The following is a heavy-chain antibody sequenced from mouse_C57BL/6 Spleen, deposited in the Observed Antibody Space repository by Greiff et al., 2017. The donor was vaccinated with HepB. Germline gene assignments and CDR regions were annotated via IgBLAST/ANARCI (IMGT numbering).Heavy chain of an antibody. Sequence: VQLQQSGAELVKPGASVKLSCKASGYTFTSYWMQWVKQRPGQGLEWIGEIDPSDSYTNYNQKFKGKATLTVDTSSSTAYMQLSSLTSEDSAVYYCARSGGCLLRFAYWGQGTLVTVSA. J-gene: IGHJ3*01. V-gene: IGHV1-50*01. CDR1: GYTFTSYW. D-gene: IGHD2-3*01. CDR3: ARSGGCLLRFAY. CDR2: IDPSDSYT.